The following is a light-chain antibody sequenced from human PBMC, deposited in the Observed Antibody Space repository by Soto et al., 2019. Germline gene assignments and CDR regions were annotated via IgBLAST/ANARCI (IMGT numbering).Light chain of an antibody. Sequence: DIQMTQYPSTLSASVGDRVTITCPASQSISSWLAWYQKKPGKAPKLLIYKASGLESGVPSRFSGSGSGTDFTLTISSLQPDDFATYYCQQYDSYSPLTFGGGTKVDIK. CDR2: KAS. CDR3: QQYDSYSPLT. J-gene: IGKJ4*01. CDR1: QSISSW. V-gene: IGKV1-5*03.